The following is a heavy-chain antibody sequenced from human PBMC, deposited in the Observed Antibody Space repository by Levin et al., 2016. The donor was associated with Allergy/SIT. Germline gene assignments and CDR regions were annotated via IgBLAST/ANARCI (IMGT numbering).Heavy chain of an antibody. CDR3: ARVREGRRLYDY. J-gene: IGHJ4*01. V-gene: IGHV4-4*07. CDR1: GGSITSYY. Sequence: SETLSLTCTVSGGSITSYYWTWIRQPAGKGLEWIGRMYTSGSTSYNPSLKSRLTISVDTSENQFSLKLTSVTATDTAVYYCARVREGRRLYDYWGHGTLVTVSS. CDR2: MYTSGST. D-gene: IGHD3-16*02.